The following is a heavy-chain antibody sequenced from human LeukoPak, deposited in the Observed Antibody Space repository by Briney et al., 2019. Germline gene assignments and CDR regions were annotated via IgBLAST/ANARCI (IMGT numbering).Heavy chain of an antibody. CDR2: ISGSGGSI. D-gene: IGHD2-15*01. V-gene: IGHV3-23*01. CDR3: AKARGEQNGGSNY. CDR1: GFILRSYA. J-gene: IGHJ4*02. Sequence: PGWSLSLSRATSGFILRSYAMSWVGQAPARGLEWVSWISGSGGSIYYADSVKGRFTISRDNSKNTLYLQMNRLRAEDTAVYYCAKARGEQNGGSNYWGQGTQVIVSS.